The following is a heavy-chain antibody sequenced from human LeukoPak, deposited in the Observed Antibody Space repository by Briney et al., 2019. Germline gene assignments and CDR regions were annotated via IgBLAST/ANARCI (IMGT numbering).Heavy chain of an antibody. V-gene: IGHV4-31*03. Sequence: SETLSLTCTVSGGSISSGGYYWSWIRQHPGKGLEWIGYIYYSGSTYYSPSLKSRVTISVDTSKNQFSLKLSSVTAADTAVYYCARDRATGDHSIFDYWGQGTLVTVSS. CDR2: IYYSGST. J-gene: IGHJ4*02. CDR1: GGSISSGGYY. CDR3: ARDRATGDHSIFDY. D-gene: IGHD7-27*01.